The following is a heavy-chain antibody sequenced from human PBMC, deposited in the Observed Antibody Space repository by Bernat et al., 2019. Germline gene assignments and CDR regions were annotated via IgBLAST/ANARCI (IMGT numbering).Heavy chain of an antibody. CDR1: GFTFSSYG. V-gene: IGHV3-33*01. CDR2: IWYDGSNK. D-gene: IGHD3-22*01. Sequence: QVQLVESGGGVVQPGRSLRLSCAASGFTFSSYGMHWVRQAPGKGLEWVAVIWYDGSNKYYADSVKGRFTISRDNSKNTLYLQMNSLRAEDTAVYYCARDGYVDYYDSSGYLYYYGMDVWGQGTTVTVSS. CDR3: ARDGYVDYYDSSGYLYYYGMDV. J-gene: IGHJ6*02.